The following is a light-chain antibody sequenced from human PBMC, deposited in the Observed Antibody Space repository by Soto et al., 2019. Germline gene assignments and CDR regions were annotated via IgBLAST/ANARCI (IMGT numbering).Light chain of an antibody. CDR1: SSNIGSNS. Sequence: QSVLTQPPSASGTPGQRVTISCSGSSSNIGSNSVNWYQKFPATAPKLLIYGNTQRPSGVPDRFSGSKSGTSASLAISGLHSEDEADYYGAAWDDSLNGVLLGGGTELTVL. V-gene: IGLV1-44*01. CDR2: GNT. CDR3: AAWDDSLNGVL. J-gene: IGLJ2*01.